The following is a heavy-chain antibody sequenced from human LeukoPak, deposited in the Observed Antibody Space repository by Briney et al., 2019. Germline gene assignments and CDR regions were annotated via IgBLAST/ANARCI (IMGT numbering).Heavy chain of an antibody. D-gene: IGHD4-17*01. CDR2: ISWNSGSR. Sequence: PGGSLRLSCAASGFTFDDYAMHWVRQAPGKGLEGVSGISWNSGSRGYADSVKGRFTISRVNAKNSLYLQMNSLRAEDTALYYCATSSGGTTVTTIGEDFQHWGQGTLVTVSS. CDR1: GFTFDDYA. V-gene: IGHV3-9*01. J-gene: IGHJ1*01. CDR3: ATSSGGTTVTTIGEDFQH.